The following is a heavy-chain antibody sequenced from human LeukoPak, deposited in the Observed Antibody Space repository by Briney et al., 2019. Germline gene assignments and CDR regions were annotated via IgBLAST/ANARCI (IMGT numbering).Heavy chain of an antibody. CDR3: AKEYYDSSGYYVGVDY. Sequence: HPGGSLRLSCAASGFTVSSNYMSWVRQAPGKGLEWVSVIYSGGSTYYADSVKGRFTISRDNSKNTLYLQMNSLRAEDTAVYYCAKEYYDSSGYYVGVDYWGQGTLVTVSS. CDR2: IYSGGST. CDR1: GFTVSSNY. D-gene: IGHD3-22*01. J-gene: IGHJ4*02. V-gene: IGHV3-53*01.